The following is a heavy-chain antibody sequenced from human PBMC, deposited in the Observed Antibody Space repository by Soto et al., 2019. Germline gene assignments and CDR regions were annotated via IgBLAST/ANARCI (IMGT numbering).Heavy chain of an antibody. CDR1: GFTFSSYG. J-gene: IGHJ4*02. CDR3: AKIGSDYDYIWGSYRRFDY. V-gene: IGHV3-30*18. CDR2: ISYDGSNK. Sequence: PGGSLRLSCAASGFTFSSYGMHWVRQAPGKGLEWVAVISYDGSNKYYADSVKGRFTISRDNSKNTLYLQMNSLRAEDTAVYYCAKIGSDYDYIWGSYRRFDYWGQGTLVTVSS. D-gene: IGHD3-16*02.